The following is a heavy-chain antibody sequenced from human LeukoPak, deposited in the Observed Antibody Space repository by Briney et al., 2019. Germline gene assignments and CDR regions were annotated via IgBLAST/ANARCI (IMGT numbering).Heavy chain of an antibody. Sequence: GGSLRLSCAASGFTFSSYTMSWVRQTPGKGLEWVAATSSSDAGTYHADSVRGRFTISRDNSKNTLYLQMNSLRAEDAAVYFCAKAPVTSCRGAYCYPFDSWGQGTLVTVSS. J-gene: IGHJ4*02. V-gene: IGHV3-23*01. CDR3: AKAPVTSCRGAYCYPFDS. CDR2: TSSSDAGT. D-gene: IGHD2-21*01. CDR1: GFTFSSYT.